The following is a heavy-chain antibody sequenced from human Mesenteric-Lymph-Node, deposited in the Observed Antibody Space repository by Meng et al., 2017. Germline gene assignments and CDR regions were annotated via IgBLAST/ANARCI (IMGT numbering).Heavy chain of an antibody. Sequence: QVQLLQSGAEVKKPGASVKVACQASGNTFATYYIHWVRQAPGQGLEWMGVINLISETTTYAQKFQGRVTVTRDTATSTVDMELSSLRSEDTAVYYCARGSRLRKLDYWGQGTLVTVSS. D-gene: IGHD5-12*01. CDR2: INLISETT. J-gene: IGHJ4*02. CDR1: GNTFATYY. CDR3: ARGSRLRKLDY. V-gene: IGHV1-46*01.